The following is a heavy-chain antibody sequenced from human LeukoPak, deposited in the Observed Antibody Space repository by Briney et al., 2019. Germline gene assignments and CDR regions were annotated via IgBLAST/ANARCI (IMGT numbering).Heavy chain of an antibody. CDR1: GFTFSDHY. J-gene: IGHJ4*02. D-gene: IGHD3-10*01. CDR3: ARANYYGSGKRDLDY. Sequence: GGSLRLSCAASGFTFSDHYMSWIRQAPGKGLESISYISQTGSSIYYADSVEGRFTISRDNAKNSLYLQMNSLRAEDTAVYYCARANYYGSGKRDLDYWGQGTLVTVSS. V-gene: IGHV3-11*01. CDR2: ISQTGSSI.